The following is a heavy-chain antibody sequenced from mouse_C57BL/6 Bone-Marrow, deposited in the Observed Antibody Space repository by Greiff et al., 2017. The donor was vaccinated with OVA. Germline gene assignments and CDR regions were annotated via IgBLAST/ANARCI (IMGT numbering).Heavy chain of an antibody. J-gene: IGHJ4*01. CDR2: IRNKANNHAT. D-gene: IGHD1-1*01. CDR1: GFTFSDAW. V-gene: IGHV6-6*01. CDR3: TRPNLLYYAMDY. Sequence: EVQRVESGGGLVQPGGSMKLSCAASGFTFSDAWMDWVRQSPEKGLEWVAEIRNKANNHATYYAESVKGRFTISRDDSKSSVYLQMNSLRAEDTGIYYCTRPNLLYYAMDYWGQGTSVTVSS.